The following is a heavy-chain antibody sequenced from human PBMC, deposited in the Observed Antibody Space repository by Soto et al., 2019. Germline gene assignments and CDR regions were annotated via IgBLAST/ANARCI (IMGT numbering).Heavy chain of an antibody. CDR2: IYYSGST. J-gene: IGHJ3*02. V-gene: IGHV4-39*01. D-gene: IGHD2-15*01. CDR3: ASCADIRVDAFDI. Sequence: SETLSLTCTVSGGSISSSSYYWGWIRQPPGKGLEWIGSIYYSGSTYYNPSLKSRVTISVDTSKNQFSLKLSSVTAADTAVYYCASCADIRVDAFDIWGQGTMVTVSS. CDR1: GGSISSSSYY.